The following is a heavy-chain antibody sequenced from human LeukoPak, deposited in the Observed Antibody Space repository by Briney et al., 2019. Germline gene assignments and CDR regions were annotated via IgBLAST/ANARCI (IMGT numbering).Heavy chain of an antibody. CDR1: GFNFTSYG. CDR2: ISAYNGNT. V-gene: IGHV1-18*01. D-gene: IGHD2-2*02. J-gene: IGHJ4*02. Sequence: ASVKVSCKASGFNFTSYGISWVRQTPGQGLEWMGLISAYNGNTKYAQKFQGRVTMTTDTSTSTAYMELRSLRSDDTAVYYCARNLRYCSSTSCYMFMLGYWGQGTLVTVSS. CDR3: ARNLRYCSSTSCYMFMLGY.